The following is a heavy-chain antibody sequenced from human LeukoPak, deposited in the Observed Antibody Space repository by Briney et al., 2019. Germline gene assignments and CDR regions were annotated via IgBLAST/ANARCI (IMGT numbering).Heavy chain of an antibody. V-gene: IGHV3-48*01. CDR2: ISSSSSTI. CDR3: ARDTRYSSRRPI. CDR1: GFTFSSYS. D-gene: IGHD6-13*01. J-gene: IGHJ3*02. Sequence: PGGSLRLSCAASGFTFSSYSMNWVRQAPGKGLEWVSYISSSSSTIYYADSVKGRSTISRDNAKNSLYLQMNSLRAEDTAVYYCARDTRYSSRRPIWGQGTMVTVSS.